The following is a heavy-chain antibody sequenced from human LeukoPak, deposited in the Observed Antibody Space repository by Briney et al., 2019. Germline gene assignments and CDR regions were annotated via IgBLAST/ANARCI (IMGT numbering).Heavy chain of an antibody. CDR2: IYSGGST. V-gene: IGHV3-53*01. D-gene: IGHD5/OR15-5a*01. CDR1: GFTVSSNY. J-gene: IGHJ3*02. CDR3: ARSNDAFDI. Sequence: GGSLRLSCAASGFTVSSNYMNWVRQAPGKGLEWVSIIYSGGSTFYADSVKGRFTNSRDNSKNTLHLQMNSLRAEDTAVYYCARSNDAFDIWGQGTMVTVSS.